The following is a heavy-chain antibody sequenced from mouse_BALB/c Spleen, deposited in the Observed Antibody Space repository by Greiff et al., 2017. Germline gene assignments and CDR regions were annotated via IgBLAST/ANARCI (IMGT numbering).Heavy chain of an antibody. D-gene: IGHD2-10*02. CDR1: GYSITSGYY. CDR2: ISYDGSN. J-gene: IGHJ3*01. Sequence: VQLKESGPGLVKPSQSLSLTCSVTGYSITSGYYWNWIRQFPGNKLEWMGYISYDGSNNYNPSLKNRISITRDTSKNQFFLKLNSVTTEDTATYYCARDKGYGNYGGFAYWGQGTLVTVSA. V-gene: IGHV3-6*02. CDR3: ARDKGYGNYGGFAY.